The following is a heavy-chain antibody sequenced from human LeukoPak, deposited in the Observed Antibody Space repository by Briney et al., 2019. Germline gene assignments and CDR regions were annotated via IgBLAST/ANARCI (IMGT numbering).Heavy chain of an antibody. CDR1: GVSVNPYY. CDR2: VHSSGST. CDR3: ARYRRDSDTYILDY. D-gene: IGHD1-1*01. Sequence: SETLSLTCSVSGVSVNPYYWSWVRQPPGKGLEWIGYVHSSGSTNYKPSLKSRVTMSEDTSKNQFSLKLSSVTAADTAMYYCARYRRDSDTYILDYWGQGILVAVSS. J-gene: IGHJ4*02. V-gene: IGHV4-59*02.